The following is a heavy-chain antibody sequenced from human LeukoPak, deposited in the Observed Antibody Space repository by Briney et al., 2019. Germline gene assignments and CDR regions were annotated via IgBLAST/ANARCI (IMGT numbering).Heavy chain of an antibody. V-gene: IGHV3-9*01. CDR1: GFTFDDYA. CDR2: ISWNSGSI. CDR3: VKDDGWYS. Sequence: GGSLRLSCAASGFTFDDYAMHWVRQAPGKGLEWVSDISWNSGSIGYADSVKGRFTISRDNAKNSLYLQMNSLRTEDTALYYCVKDDGWYSWGQGTMVTVSS. D-gene: IGHD2-15*01. J-gene: IGHJ3*01.